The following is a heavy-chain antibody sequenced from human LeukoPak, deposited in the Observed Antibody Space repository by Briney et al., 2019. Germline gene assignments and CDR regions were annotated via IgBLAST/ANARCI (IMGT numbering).Heavy chain of an antibody. J-gene: IGHJ4*02. V-gene: IGHV3-30-3*02. CDR2: ISYDGSNK. D-gene: IGHD3-3*01. CDR1: GFTFSSYA. CDR3: AKWDDYDFWSGLDY. Sequence: GGSLRLSCAASGFTFSSYAMHWVRQAPGKGLEWVAVISYDGSNKYYADSVKGRFTISRDNSKNTLYLQMNSLRAEDTAVYYCAKWDDYDFWSGLDYWGQGTLVTVSS.